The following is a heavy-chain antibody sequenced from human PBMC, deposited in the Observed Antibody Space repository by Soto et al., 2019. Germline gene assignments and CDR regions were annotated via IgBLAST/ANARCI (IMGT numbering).Heavy chain of an antibody. Sequence: GASVKVSCKVSGYTLNELSMHWVRQAPGKGLEWMGGFDPEDGETIYAQKFQGRVTMTEDTSTDTAYMELSSLRSEDTAVYYCATDPRYCSSTSCPSGSLGYWGQGTLVTVSS. CDR3: ATDPRYCSSTSCPSGSLGY. CDR1: GYTLNELS. V-gene: IGHV1-24*01. CDR2: FDPEDGET. D-gene: IGHD2-2*01. J-gene: IGHJ4*02.